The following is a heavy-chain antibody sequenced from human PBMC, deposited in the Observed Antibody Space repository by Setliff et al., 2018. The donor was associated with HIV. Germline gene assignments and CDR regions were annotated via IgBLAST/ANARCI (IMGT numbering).Heavy chain of an antibody. CDR1: GFTFTNAW. V-gene: IGHV3-15*01. J-gene: IGHJ4*02. Sequence: GGSLRLSCEASGFTFTNAWMNWVRQAPGKGLEWVGRIKSKSDGETTDYAAPVKGRFTISRHDSRETVYLQMNSLKSEDTAVYYCADYGPLGVIWGQGTSVTVS. CDR2: IKSKSDGETT. D-gene: IGHD4-17*01. CDR3: ADYGPLGVI.